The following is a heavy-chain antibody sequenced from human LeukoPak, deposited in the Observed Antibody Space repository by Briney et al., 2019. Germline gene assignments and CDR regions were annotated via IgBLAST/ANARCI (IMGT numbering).Heavy chain of an antibody. J-gene: IGHJ3*02. Sequence: PSQTLSLTCTVSGGSISSGSYYWSWIRQPAGKGLEWIGRIYTSGSTNYNPSLKSRVTISVDTSKNQFSLKLSSVTAADTAVYYCARVGTDWVYDSSGYGAFDIWGQGTMVTVSS. CDR1: GGSISSGSYY. CDR3: ARVGTDWVYDSSGYGAFDI. D-gene: IGHD3-22*01. V-gene: IGHV4-61*02. CDR2: IYTSGST.